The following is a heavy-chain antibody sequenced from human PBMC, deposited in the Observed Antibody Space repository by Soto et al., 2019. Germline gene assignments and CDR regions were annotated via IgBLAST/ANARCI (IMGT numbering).Heavy chain of an antibody. D-gene: IGHD3-22*01. CDR3: AREAYDSSGHVDY. J-gene: IGHJ4*02. CDR1: GFTFSSYS. V-gene: IGHV3-48*01. CDR2: ISSSSSTI. Sequence: PGGSLRLSCAASGFTFSSYSMNWVRQAPGKGLEWVSYISSSSSTIYYADSVKGRFTISRDNAKNSLYLQMNSLRAEDTAVYYCAREAYDSSGHVDYWGQGTLVTVSS.